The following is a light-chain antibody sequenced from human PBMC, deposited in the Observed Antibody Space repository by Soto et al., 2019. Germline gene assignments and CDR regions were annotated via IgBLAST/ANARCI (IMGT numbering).Light chain of an antibody. CDR2: GAS. Sequence: EIVLTQSPGTLSLSPGERATLSCRASQSVSNNYLAWYQQKPGQAPRPLIYGASNRSTGIPDRFSGSGSGTDFTITISSLEPEDFAVYYCQQYGSSGTFGQGTKVEIK. CDR1: QSVSNNY. J-gene: IGKJ1*01. V-gene: IGKV3-20*01. CDR3: QQYGSSGT.